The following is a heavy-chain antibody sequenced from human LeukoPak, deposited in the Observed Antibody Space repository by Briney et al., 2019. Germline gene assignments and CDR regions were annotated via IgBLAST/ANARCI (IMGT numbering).Heavy chain of an antibody. CDR2: IYLNSGAT. CDR3: GTLLSNGPFDY. J-gene: IGHJ4*02. CDR1: VYSGTGNY. V-gene: IGHV1-2*02. Sequence: ASVKVSCKSSVYSGTGNYMHWVRQAPGQGLEWMGWIYLNSGATKYAQKFQGRVHMTRDTSISTAYMELSGVRSDDTAVYYCGTLLSNGPFDYWGQGSLVTVCS.